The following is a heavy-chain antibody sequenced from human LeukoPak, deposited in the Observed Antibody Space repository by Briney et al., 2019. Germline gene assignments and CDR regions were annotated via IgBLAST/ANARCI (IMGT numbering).Heavy chain of an antibody. D-gene: IGHD1-26*01. CDR2: INWNGGST. V-gene: IGHV3-20*04. CDR3: ARAPKFRLVGVPKGPFDP. Sequence: GGSLRLSCAASGFTFDDYGMSWVRQAPGKGLEWVSGINWNGGSTGYADPVKGRFTISRDNAKNSLYLQMNSLRAEDTALYYCARAPKFRLVGVPKGPFDPWGQGTLVTVSS. J-gene: IGHJ5*02. CDR1: GFTFDDYG.